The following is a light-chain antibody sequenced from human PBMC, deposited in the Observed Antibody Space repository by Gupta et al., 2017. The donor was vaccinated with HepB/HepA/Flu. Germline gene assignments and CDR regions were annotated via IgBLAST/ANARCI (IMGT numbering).Light chain of an antibody. J-gene: IGLJ3*02. Sequence: QSVLTQPPSASGTPGQRVTIAWSGSRSNIGSNPVTWYQQLPGTAPKLLIYSNNQRPSGVPDRFSGSKSGTSASLAISGLQSEDEADYYCAAWDDSLNGHWVFGGGTKLTVL. CDR2: SNN. CDR3: AAWDDSLNGHWV. CDR1: RSNIGSNP. V-gene: IGLV1-44*01.